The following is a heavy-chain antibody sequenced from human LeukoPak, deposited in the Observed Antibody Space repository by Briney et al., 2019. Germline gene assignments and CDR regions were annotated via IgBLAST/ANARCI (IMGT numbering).Heavy chain of an antibody. CDR2: ISYDGSNK. D-gene: IGHD1-1*01. V-gene: IGHV3-30*18. J-gene: IGHJ4*02. CDR1: GFIFSSYG. Sequence: PGGSLRLSCAASGFIFSSYGMPWVRQAPGKGLEWVAVISYDGSNKYYADSVKGRFTISRDNSKNTLYLQMNSLRAEDTAVYYCAKGWNNWNDPSDYWGQGTLVTVSS. CDR3: AKGWNNWNDPSDY.